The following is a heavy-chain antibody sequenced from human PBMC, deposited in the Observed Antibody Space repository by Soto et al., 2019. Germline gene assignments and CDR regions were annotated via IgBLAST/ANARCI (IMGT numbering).Heavy chain of an antibody. CDR2: IYYSGST. CDR1: GGSISSGGYY. Sequence: QVQLQESGPGLVKPSQTLSLTCTVSGGSISSGGYYWGWIRQHPGKGLEWIGYIYYSGSTYYNPSLKSRVTISVDTSKNQFSLKLSSVTAADTAVYYCARCKDGANDGGWFDPWGQGTLVTVSS. CDR3: ARCKDGANDGGWFDP. V-gene: IGHV4-31*03. D-gene: IGHD1-1*01. J-gene: IGHJ5*02.